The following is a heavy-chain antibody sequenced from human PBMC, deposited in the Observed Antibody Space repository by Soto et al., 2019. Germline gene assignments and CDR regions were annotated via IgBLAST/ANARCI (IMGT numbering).Heavy chain of an antibody. V-gene: IGHV1-69*02. J-gene: IGHJ6*02. D-gene: IGHD2-15*01. CDR3: STYCSGGSCYSGDYYYYGMDV. Sequence: QVQLVQSGAEVKKPGSSVKVSCKASGGTFSSYTISWVRQAPGQGLEWMGRIIPILGIANYAQKFQGRVTSTEDKSTXXAXMXXSSLRSEDTAVYYCSTYCSGGSCYSGDYYYYGMDVWGQGTTVTVSS. CDR2: IIPILGIA. CDR1: GGTFSSYT.